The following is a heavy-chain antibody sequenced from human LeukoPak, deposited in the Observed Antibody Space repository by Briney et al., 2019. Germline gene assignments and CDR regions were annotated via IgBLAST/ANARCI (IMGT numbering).Heavy chain of an antibody. V-gene: IGHV4-59*08. CDR1: GGSISSYY. CDR2: IYYSGST. D-gene: IGHD6-13*01. J-gene: IGHJ4*02. CDR3: ARNTAAGTIDY. Sequence: SETLSLTCTVSGGSISSYYWSWIRQPPGKGLEWNGYIYYSGSTNYNPSLKSRVTISVDTSKNQSSLKLSSVTAADTAVYYCARNTAAGTIDYWGQGTLVTVSS.